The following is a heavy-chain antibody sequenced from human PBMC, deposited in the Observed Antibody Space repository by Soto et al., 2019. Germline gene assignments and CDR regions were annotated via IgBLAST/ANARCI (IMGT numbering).Heavy chain of an antibody. Sequence: EVQLLESGGGSVQPGGSLMLSCAASGFTFDSYSLSWVRQAPGKGLEWVSGISGTGQTTHYGDSVKGRFLISRDNFRNTLYLQMNSLRAEDTAVYFCAKSRGDSWNTYFFDYWGRGALVTVSS. CDR2: ISGTGQTT. J-gene: IGHJ4*02. CDR3: AKSRGDSWNTYFFDY. D-gene: IGHD2-21*01. V-gene: IGHV3-23*01. CDR1: GFTFDSYS.